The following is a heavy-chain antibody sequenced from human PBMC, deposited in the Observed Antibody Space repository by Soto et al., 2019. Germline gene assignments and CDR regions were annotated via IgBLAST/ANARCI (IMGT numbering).Heavy chain of an antibody. CDR2: TYWDGDK. Sequence: QITLKESGPTLVKPTQTLTLTCTFSGFSLSTSGVNVAWIRQPPGKALEWLALTYWDGDKRYSPSLRSRLTLTQDTPKNQGVLTMTHTDPVDTATYFCAHGRDDISPFASWGQGTLVTVSS. J-gene: IGHJ4*02. CDR3: AHGRDDISPFAS. V-gene: IGHV2-5*02. D-gene: IGHD3-9*01. CDR1: GFSLSTSGVN.